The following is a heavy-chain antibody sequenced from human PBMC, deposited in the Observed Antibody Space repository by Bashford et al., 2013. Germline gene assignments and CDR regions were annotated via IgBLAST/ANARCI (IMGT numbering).Heavy chain of an antibody. CDR3: ARDGGIAVAGTHWYFDL. CDR2: IYYSGST. J-gene: IGHJ2*01. CDR1: GGSISSGGYY. V-gene: IGHV4-31*03. D-gene: IGHD6-19*01. Sequence: SETLSLTCTVSGGSISSGGYYWSWIRQHPGKGLEWIGYIYYSGSTYYNPSLKSRVTISVDTSKNQFSLKLSSVTAADTAVYYCARDGGIAVAGTHWYFDLWGRGTLVTVSS.